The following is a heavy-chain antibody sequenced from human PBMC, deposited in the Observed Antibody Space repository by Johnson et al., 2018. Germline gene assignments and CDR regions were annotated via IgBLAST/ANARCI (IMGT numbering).Heavy chain of an antibody. J-gene: IGHJ3*02. D-gene: IGHD3-22*01. V-gene: IGHV3-43*01. Sequence: VQLVQSGGVVVQPGGSLRLSCAASGFPFDDYTMHWVRQAPGKGLEWVSLISWDGGCTYYADPVKVLFTIYRDNSKNSLYLRMNSLRTEDTALYFCANGDSSFGAFDIWGQGTMVTVSS. CDR1: GFPFDDYT. CDR3: ANGDSSFGAFDI. CDR2: ISWDGGCT.